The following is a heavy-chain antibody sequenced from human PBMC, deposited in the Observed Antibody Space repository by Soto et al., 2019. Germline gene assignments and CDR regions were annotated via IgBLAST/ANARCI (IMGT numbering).Heavy chain of an antibody. CDR2: ISSSGSTI. J-gene: IGHJ4*02. Sequence: EVQLVESGGGLVQPGGSLRLSCAASGFTFSSYEMNWVRQAPGKGLEWVSYISSSGSTIYYADSVKGRFTISRDNAKNSLYLQMNSLIAEDTAVYYCARDHPYYYDSSGYYPFDYWGQGTLVTVSS. D-gene: IGHD3-22*01. CDR3: ARDHPYYYDSSGYYPFDY. CDR1: GFTFSSYE. V-gene: IGHV3-48*03.